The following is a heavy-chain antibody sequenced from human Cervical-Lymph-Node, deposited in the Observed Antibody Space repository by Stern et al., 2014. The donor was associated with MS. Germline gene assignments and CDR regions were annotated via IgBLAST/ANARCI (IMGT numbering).Heavy chain of an antibody. V-gene: IGHV1-2*02. J-gene: IGHJ5*02. Sequence: QVQLVQSGAEVKKPGASVKVSCKASGYSFTGYFMHWVRQAPGKGLEGMGWINPNSGATDFAQKFQGRVTMTRDTSISTAYMELNSLRSDDTAVYYCATATAVQARFWFDPWGQGTLVIVSS. CDR1: GYSFTGYF. CDR3: ATATAVQARFWFDP. D-gene: IGHD6-13*01. CDR2: INPNSGAT.